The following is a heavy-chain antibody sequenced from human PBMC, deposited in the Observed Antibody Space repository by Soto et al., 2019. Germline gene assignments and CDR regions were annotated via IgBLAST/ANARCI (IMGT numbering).Heavy chain of an antibody. CDR2: IYYNSGST. D-gene: IGHD3-22*01. CDR3: ARTYYYDSRGYLNWYFEL. V-gene: IGHV4-59*01. J-gene: IGHJ2*01. CDR1: GGSISNYY. Sequence: QVQLQESGPGLVKPSETLSLTCTVSGGSISNYYWSWIRQPPGKGLEWIGYIYYNSGSTYYNPSLKSRVTISVHTSKDQFSLKLSSVTAADTAVYYCARTYYYDSRGYLNWYFELWGRGTLVTVSS.